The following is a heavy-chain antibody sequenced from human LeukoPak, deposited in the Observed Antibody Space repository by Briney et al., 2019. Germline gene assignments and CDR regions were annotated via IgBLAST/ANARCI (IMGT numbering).Heavy chain of an antibody. V-gene: IGHV1-69*01. CDR1: GGTFSSYA. D-gene: IGHD3-22*01. Sequence: SVKVSCKASGGTFSSYAISWVRQAPGQGLEWMGGIIAIFGTTNYAQKFQSRVTITADESTSTAYMELSSLRSEDTAVYYCARSLGADRSGYYPYGYFDYWGQGTLVTVSS. J-gene: IGHJ4*02. CDR3: ARSLGADRSGYYPYGYFDY. CDR2: IIAIFGTT.